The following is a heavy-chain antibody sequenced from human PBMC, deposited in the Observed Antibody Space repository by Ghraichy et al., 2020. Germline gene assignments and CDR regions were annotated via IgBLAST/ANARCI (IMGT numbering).Heavy chain of an antibody. J-gene: IGHJ4*02. Sequence: YCAASGFTFSTYAMSWVRQAPGKGLEWVSAISGRDTNTYYADSVKGRFTISRDNSKNALYLQMNGLRVEDTAIYYCAKTDNTGGYYRLFDYWGQGTLVTVSS. CDR3: AKTDNTGGYYRLFDY. CDR2: ISGRDTNT. D-gene: IGHD3-10*01. CDR1: GFTFSTYA. V-gene: IGHV3-23*01.